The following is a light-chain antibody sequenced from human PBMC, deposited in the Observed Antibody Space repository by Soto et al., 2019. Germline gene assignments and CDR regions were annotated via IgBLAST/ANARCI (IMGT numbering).Light chain of an antibody. CDR2: DAS. V-gene: IGKV3D-15*01. CDR3: QQYGSSRWT. J-gene: IGKJ1*01. Sequence: EIVMTQSPATLSVSPGERATLSCRASQSVSSNLAWYQQKPGQAPRLLIYDASNRATGIPARFSGSGSGTDFTLTISSLEPEDFAVYYCQQYGSSRWTFGQGTKVDI. CDR1: QSVSSN.